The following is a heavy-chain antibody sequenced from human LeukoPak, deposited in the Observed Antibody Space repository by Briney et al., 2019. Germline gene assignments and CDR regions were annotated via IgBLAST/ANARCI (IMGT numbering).Heavy chain of an antibody. CDR1: GGTFSNYA. D-gene: IGHD2-15*01. J-gene: IGHJ4*02. V-gene: IGHV1-69*06. Sequence: GASVKVSCKASGGTFSNYAVNWVRQSPGQGLEWMGGIIPIFATANYAQKFQDRVTITADKSTGTAYVELSSLRSEDSAVYYCAREDPGLLTSGGYYFDYWGQGTLVTVSS. CDR3: AREDPGLLTSGGYYFDY. CDR2: IIPIFATA.